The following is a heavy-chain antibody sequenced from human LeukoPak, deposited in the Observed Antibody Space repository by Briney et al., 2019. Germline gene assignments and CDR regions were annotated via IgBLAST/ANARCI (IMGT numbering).Heavy chain of an antibody. J-gene: IGHJ3*02. D-gene: IGHD3-16*01. V-gene: IGHV3-9*01. Sequence: PGGSLRLSCAASGFTFDDYAMHWVRQAPGKGLEWVSGISWNSGSIGYADSVKGRFTISRDNSKNMLYLQIESLRAEDTAVYYCAREDRGTDIWGQGTMVTVS. CDR3: AREDRGTDI. CDR2: ISWNSGSI. CDR1: GFTFDDYA.